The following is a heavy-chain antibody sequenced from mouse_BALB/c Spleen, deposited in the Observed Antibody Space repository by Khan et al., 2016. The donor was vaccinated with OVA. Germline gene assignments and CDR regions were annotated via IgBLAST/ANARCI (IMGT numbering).Heavy chain of an antibody. V-gene: IGHV14-1*02. CDR1: GFNIRDYY. CDR2: IDPENGHT. Sequence: EVQLVESGAELVRPGALVKLSCKASGFNIRDYYMHWVKQRPDQGLELIGWIDPENGHTIYDPKFQGKASITADTSSNTAYLQLSSLTSEDTAGYYCARRGYGNYWFAYWGQGTLVTVSA. CDR3: ARRGYGNYWFAY. J-gene: IGHJ3*01. D-gene: IGHD2-1*01.